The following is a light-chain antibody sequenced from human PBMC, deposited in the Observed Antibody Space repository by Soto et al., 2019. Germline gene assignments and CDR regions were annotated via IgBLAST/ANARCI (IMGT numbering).Light chain of an antibody. Sequence: VVLTQSPATLSVSPGERATLSCMASQSVRSHLAWYQQKPGQAPSLLIFGASTRATGVPARFSGSESGTEFTLTISTLQSEDVAVYYCQEYNNWPALTFGGGTKVDIK. CDR2: GAS. J-gene: IGKJ4*01. CDR3: QEYNNWPALT. CDR1: QSVRSH. V-gene: IGKV3-15*01.